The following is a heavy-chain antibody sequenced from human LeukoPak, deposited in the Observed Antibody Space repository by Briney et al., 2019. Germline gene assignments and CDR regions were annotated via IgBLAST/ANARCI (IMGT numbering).Heavy chain of an antibody. CDR3: ARDGCSSTSCYTGWFDP. CDR2: ISAYNGTT. V-gene: IGHV1-18*01. CDR1: GYTFTSYG. Sequence: ASVKVSCKASGYTFTSYGISWVRQAPGQGLEWMGWISAYNGTTNYAQKLQGRVTMTTDTSTSTAYMELRSLRSDDTAVYYCARDGCSSTSCYTGWFDPWGQGTLVTVSS. D-gene: IGHD2-2*02. J-gene: IGHJ5*02.